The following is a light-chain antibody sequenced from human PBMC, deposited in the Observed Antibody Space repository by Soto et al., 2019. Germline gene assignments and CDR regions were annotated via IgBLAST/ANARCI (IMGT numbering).Light chain of an antibody. CDR3: QEYNSARGMYT. CDR1: QGISNY. J-gene: IGKJ2*01. CDR2: AVS. V-gene: IGKV1-27*01. Sequence: DIQMTQSPSSLSASVGDRVTITCRASQGISNYFAWYQQKPGKVPKLLIYAVSNLQSGVPSRFSGSGSGTEFTLTISSLQPEDVATYYCQEYNSARGMYTFGQGTKLEIK.